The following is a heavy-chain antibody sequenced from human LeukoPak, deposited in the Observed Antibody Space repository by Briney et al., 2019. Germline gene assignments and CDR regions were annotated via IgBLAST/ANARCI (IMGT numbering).Heavy chain of an antibody. D-gene: IGHD6-19*01. CDR1: GFTFSDYY. CDR2: ISSSGSTI. V-gene: IGHV3-11*04. Sequence: RGSLRLSCAASGFTFSDYYMSWIRQAPGKGREWVSYISSSGSTIYYADSVKGRFTISRDNAKNSLYLQINSLRAEDTAVYYCASYSSGWYLAAYYYYMDVWGKGTTVTVSS. J-gene: IGHJ6*03. CDR3: ASYSSGWYLAAYYYYMDV.